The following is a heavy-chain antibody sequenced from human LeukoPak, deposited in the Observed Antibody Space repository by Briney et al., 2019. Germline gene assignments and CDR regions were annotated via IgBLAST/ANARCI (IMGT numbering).Heavy chain of an antibody. CDR1: GFTLSNYA. D-gene: IGHD6-13*01. CDR2: ISGSGQNT. V-gene: IGHV3-23*01. CDR3: ATSLSSSSWFLNSGAFDI. Sequence: GGSLRLSCAGSGFTLSNYALTWVRQVPGKGLEWVSSISGSGQNTYYADSVKGRFTISRDNSKNTLYVEMNSLRAEDTAVYYCATSLSSSSWFLNSGAFDIWGQGTMATVSS. J-gene: IGHJ3*02.